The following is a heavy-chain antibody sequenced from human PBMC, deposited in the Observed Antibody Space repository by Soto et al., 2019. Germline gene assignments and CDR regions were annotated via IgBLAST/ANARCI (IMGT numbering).Heavy chain of an antibody. J-gene: IGHJ4*02. Sequence: SETLSLTCTVSGGSISSGGYYWSWIRQHPGKGLEWIGYIYYSGSTYYNPSLKSRVTISVDTSKNQFSLKLSSVTAADTAVYYCARVVMCGSCYQYYFDYWGQGTLVTVSS. CDR2: IYYSGST. D-gene: IGHD2-15*01. V-gene: IGHV4-31*03. CDR3: ARVVMCGSCYQYYFDY. CDR1: GGSISSGGYY.